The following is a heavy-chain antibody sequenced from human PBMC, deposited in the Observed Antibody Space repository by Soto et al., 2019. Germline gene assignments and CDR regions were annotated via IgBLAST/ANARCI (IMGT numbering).Heavy chain of an antibody. Sequence: DVQLVESGGGLVQPGESPKLSCEVSGFTFSMYSMSWVRQAPGKGLEWVAKIPQEGGDGHYLDSVKGRFIISRDNAKNSLYLQMNSLRGEDTAVYYCARDQLILPAHDFFYGSDVWGQGATVTVSS. V-gene: IGHV3-7*03. J-gene: IGHJ6*02. CDR3: ARDQLILPAHDFFYGSDV. D-gene: IGHD2-15*01. CDR1: GFTFSMYS. CDR2: IPQEGGDG.